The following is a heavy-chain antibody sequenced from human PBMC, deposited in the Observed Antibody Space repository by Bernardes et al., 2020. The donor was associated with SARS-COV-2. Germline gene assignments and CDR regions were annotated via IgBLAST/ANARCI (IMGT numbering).Heavy chain of an antibody. Sequence: SETLSLTCTVSGGSISVYYWSWIRQPPGKGLEWIGYIHHSGTTSYNPSFKSRVTISVDTYKNQLSLKLSSVTGADTAVYYCAREWSSFDHWGQGTLVTVSS. CDR1: GGSISVYY. CDR3: AREWSSFDH. CDR2: IHHSGTT. V-gene: IGHV4-59*01. J-gene: IGHJ4*02. D-gene: IGHD1-26*01.